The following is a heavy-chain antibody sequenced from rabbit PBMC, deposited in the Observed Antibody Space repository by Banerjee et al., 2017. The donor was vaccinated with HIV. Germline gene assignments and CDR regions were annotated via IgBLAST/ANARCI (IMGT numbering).Heavy chain of an antibody. D-gene: IGHD1-1*01. CDR3: ARSNTNIAFNGRIDL. CDR1: GFSFSGSYW. V-gene: IGHV1S45*01. Sequence: QEQLEESGGDLVKPEGSLTLTCTASGFSFSGSYWICWVRQAPGKGLEWIACIYTGNSGSTYYASWAKGRFTISKTSSTTVTLQMTSLTAADTATYFCARSNTNIAFNGRIDLWGQGTLVTVS. CDR2: IYTGNSGST. J-gene: IGHJ3*01.